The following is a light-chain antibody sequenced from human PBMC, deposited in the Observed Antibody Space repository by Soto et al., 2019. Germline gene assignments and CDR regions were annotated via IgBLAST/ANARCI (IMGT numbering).Light chain of an antibody. CDR1: QSIGTD. J-gene: IGKJ5*01. CDR2: GAS. V-gene: IGKV3-15*01. CDR3: QQYDNWPPIT. Sequence: VMTQSPDTLSLSPGERATLSCRASQSIGTDLAWYQQKHGQAPRLLIYGASTRATGIPARFSGSGSGTGFTLTISSLQSEDFAVYYCQQYDNWPPITFGQGTRLEI.